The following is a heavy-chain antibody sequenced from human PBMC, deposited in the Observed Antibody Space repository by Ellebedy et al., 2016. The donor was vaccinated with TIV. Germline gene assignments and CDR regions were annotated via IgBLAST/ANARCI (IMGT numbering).Heavy chain of an antibody. D-gene: IGHD1-1*01. CDR1: GFTFSSYS. CDR2: ISSSSSTI. J-gene: IGHJ5*02. Sequence: GGSLRLSCAASGFTFSSYSMNWVRQAPGKGLEWVSYISSSSSTIYYADSVKGRFTISRDNAKNSLYLQMNSLRAEDTAVYYCARGGGAGTRRFDPWGQGTLVTVSS. V-gene: IGHV3-48*04. CDR3: ARGGGAGTRRFDP.